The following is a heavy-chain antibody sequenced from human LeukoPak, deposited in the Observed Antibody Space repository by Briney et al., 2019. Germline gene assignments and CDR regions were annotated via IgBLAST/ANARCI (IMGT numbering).Heavy chain of an antibody. CDR1: GFTFSSYW. Sequence: GGSLRLSCAASGFTFSSYWMHWVRPAAGKGLVWVSHINRDGSSTSHADSVKGRFTISRDNAKNTLYLQMNSLRAEDTAVYYCARDSNYGMDVWGQGTTVTVSS. CDR3: ARDSNYGMDV. J-gene: IGHJ6*02. CDR2: INRDGSST. V-gene: IGHV3-74*01. D-gene: IGHD4-11*01.